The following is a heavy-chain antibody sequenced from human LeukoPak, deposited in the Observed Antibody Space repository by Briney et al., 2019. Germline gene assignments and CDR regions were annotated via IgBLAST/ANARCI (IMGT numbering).Heavy chain of an antibody. D-gene: IGHD6-13*01. CDR1: GGSFSGYY. CDR2: INHSGST. V-gene: IGHV4-34*01. CDR3: ARGGRIAAAFYSSYLDV. Sequence: PSETLSLTCAVYGGSFSGYYWSWIRQPPGKGLEWIGEINHSGSTNYNPSLKSRVTISVDTSKNQFSLKLSSVTAADPAVYSCARGGRIAAAFYSSYLDVWGKGTTVTVSS. J-gene: IGHJ6*03.